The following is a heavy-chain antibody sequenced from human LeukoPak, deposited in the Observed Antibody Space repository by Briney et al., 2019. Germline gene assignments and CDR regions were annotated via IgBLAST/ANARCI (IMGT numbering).Heavy chain of an antibody. V-gene: IGHV3-48*01. D-gene: IGHD3-3*01. CDR3: ARDRRFLEWLPRGDFDY. CDR1: GFTFSSYS. CDR2: ISSSSSTI. Sequence: GGSLRLSCAASGFTFSSYSMNWVRQARGKGLEWVSCISSSSSTIYYADSVKGRFTISRDNAKNSLYQQMTSLRAEDTAVYYCARDRRFLEWLPRGDFDYWGRGTLVTVSS. J-gene: IGHJ4*02.